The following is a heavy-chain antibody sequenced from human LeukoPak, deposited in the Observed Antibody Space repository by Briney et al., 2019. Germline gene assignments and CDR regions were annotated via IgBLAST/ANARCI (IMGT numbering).Heavy chain of an antibody. D-gene: IGHD6-19*01. J-gene: IGHJ6*02. V-gene: IGHV3-23*01. CDR2: ISGSGGST. CDR3: AKAKVAGTRSSYYYGMDV. CDR1: GFTFSSYA. Sequence: PGGSLRLSCAASGFTFSSYAMSWVRQAPGKGLEWVSAISGSGGSTYYADSVKGRFTISRDNSKNTLYLQMNSLRAEDTAVCYCAKAKVAGTRSSYYYGMDVWGQGTTVTVSS.